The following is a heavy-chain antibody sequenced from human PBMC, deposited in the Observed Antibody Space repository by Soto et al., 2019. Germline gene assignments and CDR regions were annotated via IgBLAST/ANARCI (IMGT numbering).Heavy chain of an antibody. Sequence: ETLSLTCAVYGGSFSGYYWSWIRQPPGKGLEWIGEINHSGSTNYNPSLKSRVTISVDTSKNQFSLKLSSVTAADTAVYYCARGRGIAVHWGQGTLVTVSS. CDR3: ARGRGIAVH. J-gene: IGHJ4*02. V-gene: IGHV4-34*01. CDR2: INHSGST. CDR1: GGSFSGYY. D-gene: IGHD6-19*01.